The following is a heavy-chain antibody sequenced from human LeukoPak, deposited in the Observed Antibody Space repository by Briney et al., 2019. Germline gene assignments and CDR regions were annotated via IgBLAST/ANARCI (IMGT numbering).Heavy chain of an antibody. D-gene: IGHD4-11*01. CDR1: GGSISSSSYY. J-gene: IGHJ5*02. CDR2: IYYSGST. Sequence: PSETLSLTCTVSGGSISSSSYYWGWIRQPPGKGLEWIGSIYYSGSTYYNPSLKSRVTISVDTSKNQVSLKLSSVTAADTAVYYCARDSNSRLDPWGQGTLVTVSS. CDR3: ARDSNSRLDP. V-gene: IGHV4-39*07.